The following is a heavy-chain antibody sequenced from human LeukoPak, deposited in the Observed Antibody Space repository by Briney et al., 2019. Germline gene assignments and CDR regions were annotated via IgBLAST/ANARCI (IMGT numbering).Heavy chain of an antibody. D-gene: IGHD3-16*01. Sequence: SETLSLTCTISGGSISSGDYYWSWVRQHPGKGLEWIGYIYYSGSTYYNPSLKSRVTISVDTSKNQFSLKLSSVTAADTAVYYCAREGRGIMFDYWGQGTLVTVYS. J-gene: IGHJ4*02. CDR1: GGSISSGDYY. CDR2: IYYSGST. V-gene: IGHV4-31*03. CDR3: AREGRGIMFDY.